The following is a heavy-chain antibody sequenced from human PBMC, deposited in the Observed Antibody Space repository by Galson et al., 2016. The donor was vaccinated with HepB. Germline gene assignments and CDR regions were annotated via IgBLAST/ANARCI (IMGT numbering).Heavy chain of an antibody. CDR3: AKGGGIGLDY. V-gene: IGHV3-43*01. CDR2: ISWDGGRT. J-gene: IGHJ4*02. Sequence: SLRLSCAASGFTFDDYTMHWVRQAPGKGLEWVSLISWDGGRTYYANSVKGRFTISRDNSKNSLFLQMNSLRTEDTALYYCAKGGGIGLDYWGQGTLVTVSS. CDR1: GFTFDDYT.